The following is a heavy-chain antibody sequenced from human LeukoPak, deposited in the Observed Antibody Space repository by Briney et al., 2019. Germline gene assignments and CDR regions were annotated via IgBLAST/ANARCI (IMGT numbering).Heavy chain of an antibody. V-gene: IGHV4-59*01. CDR3: ASGPEWEPDASDI. Sequence: PSETLSLTCIVSGGSISTYYWSWIRQPPGKGLEWIGYIYYSGSTNYNPSLKSRVTISVDTSKNQFSLKLSSVTAADTAVYYCASGPEWEPDASDIWGQGTMVTVSS. CDR2: IYYSGST. J-gene: IGHJ3*02. D-gene: IGHD1-26*01. CDR1: GGSISTYY.